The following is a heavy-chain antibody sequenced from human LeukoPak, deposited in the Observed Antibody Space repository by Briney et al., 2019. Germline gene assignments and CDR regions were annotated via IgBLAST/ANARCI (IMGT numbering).Heavy chain of an antibody. V-gene: IGHV3-74*01. Sequence: GGSLRLSCAASGFTFSSYWMKWVRQAPGKGLVWVSRIASDGSSTTYADSVKGRFSISRDNAKNTLYLQMSSLRVEDTAVYYCARGRPHGNDYRGQGTLVTVSS. CDR2: IASDGSST. J-gene: IGHJ4*02. D-gene: IGHD4-23*01. CDR3: ARGRPHGNDY. CDR1: GFTFSSYW.